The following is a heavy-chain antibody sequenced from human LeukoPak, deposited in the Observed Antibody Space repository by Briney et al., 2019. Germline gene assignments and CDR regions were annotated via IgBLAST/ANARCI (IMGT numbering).Heavy chain of an antibody. CDR1: GGSFSGYY. Sequence: SETLSVTCAVYGGSFSGYYWSWIRQPPGKGLEWIGEINHSGSTNYNPSLKSRVTISVDTSKNQFSLKLSSVTAADTAVYYCAGELASDAFDIWGQGTMVTVSS. V-gene: IGHV4-34*01. CDR2: INHSGST. D-gene: IGHD1-1*01. J-gene: IGHJ3*02. CDR3: AGELASDAFDI.